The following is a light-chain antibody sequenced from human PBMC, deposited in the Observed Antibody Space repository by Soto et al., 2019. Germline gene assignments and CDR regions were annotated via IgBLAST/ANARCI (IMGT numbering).Light chain of an antibody. CDR3: LQYGSSPRT. V-gene: IGKV3-20*01. Sequence: EIVLTQSPGTLSLSPGERATLSCRASQSVSSSYLAWYQQKPGQAPRLLIYGASSRATGIPDRFSGSGSGTDFTLNISRLEPEDFAVYYCLQYGSSPRTFGQGTKVEIQ. CDR1: QSVSSSY. CDR2: GAS. J-gene: IGKJ1*01.